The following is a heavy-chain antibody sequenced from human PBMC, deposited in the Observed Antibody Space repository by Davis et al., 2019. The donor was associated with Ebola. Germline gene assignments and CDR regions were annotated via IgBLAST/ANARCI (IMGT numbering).Heavy chain of an antibody. J-gene: IGHJ6*04. V-gene: IGHV3-30*18. CDR2: ISFDCANR. CDR1: GFTFNSYG. Sequence: GESLKLSCEASGFTFNSYGIHWVRHTPGKGLDWVAVISFDCANRYYSDSVKGRFTISRDNYRKTVYLQMDSLRPEDTAVYYCAKGLRDISTGSSYFYYGMDVWGKGTTVTVSS. D-gene: IGHD3-9*01. CDR3: AKGLRDISTGSSYFYYGMDV.